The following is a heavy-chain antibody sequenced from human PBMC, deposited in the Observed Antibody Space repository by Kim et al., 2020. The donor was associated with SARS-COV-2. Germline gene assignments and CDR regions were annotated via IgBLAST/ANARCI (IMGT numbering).Heavy chain of an antibody. V-gene: IGHV3-33*01. J-gene: IGHJ4*01. CDR1: GFTFRSYG. Sequence: GGSLRPSCEGSGFTFRSYGMNWVRQAPGKGLEWLALIWYDGSKTFYADSVKGRFTISRDNSKDTVFLQMNSLTVDDTAIYYCARDDSVRSCFDSWGHGALVTVSS. CDR3: ARDDSVRSCFDS. D-gene: IGHD3-16*01. CDR2: IWYDGSKT.